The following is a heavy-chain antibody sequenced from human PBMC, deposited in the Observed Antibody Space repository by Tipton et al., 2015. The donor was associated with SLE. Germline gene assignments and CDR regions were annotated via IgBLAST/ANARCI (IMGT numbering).Heavy chain of an antibody. CDR2: INSDGRST. Sequence: GSLRLSCAASGFSFIHYWMHWVRQAPGKGLVWVSRINSDGRSTIYADSVEGRFTISRDNAKNTLHLQMNSLRAEDTAVYYCAREGADWASPVDNWGRGTLVTVSS. CDR1: GFSFIHYW. CDR3: AREGADWASPVDN. D-gene: IGHD3-9*01. V-gene: IGHV3-74*01. J-gene: IGHJ4*02.